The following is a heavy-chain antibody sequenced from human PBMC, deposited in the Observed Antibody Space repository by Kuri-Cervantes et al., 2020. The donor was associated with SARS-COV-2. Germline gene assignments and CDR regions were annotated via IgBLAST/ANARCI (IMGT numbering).Heavy chain of an antibody. CDR2: INYSGST. CDR3: ARVGGYCSSNSCYNHAFDI. CDR1: GCSFSSHS. D-gene: IGHD2-2*02. V-gene: IGHV4-59*08. Sequence: SGTLTLTCTVSGCSFSSHSWSWIRRPPGKGLEWIGYINYSGSTNYNPSLKSRVTISVDTSKNQFSLKLSSVTAADTAVYYCARVGGYCSSNSCYNHAFDIWGQGTMVTVSS. J-gene: IGHJ3*02.